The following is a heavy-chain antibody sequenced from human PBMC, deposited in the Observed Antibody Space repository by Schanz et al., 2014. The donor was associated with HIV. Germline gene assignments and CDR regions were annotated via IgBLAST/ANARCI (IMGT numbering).Heavy chain of an antibody. V-gene: IGHV4-31*04. J-gene: IGHJ4*02. D-gene: IGHD2-2*01. CDR1: GGSISSDGYY. CDR3: ARSQDTSWFF. Sequence: QVRLQESGPGLVKPSQTLSLTCTVSGGSISSDGYYWSWVRQLPGKGLQWIGYIHHSGDTYYDAARRGRVTLSMDTSKNRFSLKMTAVTAADTAVYYCARSQDTSWFFWGQGILVTVSS. CDR2: IHHSGDT.